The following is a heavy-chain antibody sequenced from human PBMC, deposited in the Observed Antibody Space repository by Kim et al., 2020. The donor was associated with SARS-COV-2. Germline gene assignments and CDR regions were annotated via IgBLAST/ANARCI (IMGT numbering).Heavy chain of an antibody. Sequence: YYADPGKGRFTISRDNSKNTVYLQMNSLRAEDTAVYYCARDLYTRQFDYWGQGTLVTVSS. CDR3: ARDLYTRQFDY. D-gene: IGHD6-13*01. V-gene: IGHV3-33*01. J-gene: IGHJ4*02.